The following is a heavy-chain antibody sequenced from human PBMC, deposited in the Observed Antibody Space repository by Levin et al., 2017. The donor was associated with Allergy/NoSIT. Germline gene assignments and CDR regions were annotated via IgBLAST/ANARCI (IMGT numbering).Heavy chain of an antibody. J-gene: IGHJ4*02. V-gene: IGHV1-2*02. CDR1: GYPFPNYF. CDR2: INPNSGAT. Sequence: GESLKISCKAFGYPFPNYFIHWVRQAPGQGLEWMGYINPNSGATKYAQKFQDRVIMTRDASISTVFMEVRGLRSDDTAVFYCGRVTGTTWSPWIFDYWGQGALITVSS. D-gene: IGHD1-14*01. CDR3: GRVTGTTWSPWIFDY.